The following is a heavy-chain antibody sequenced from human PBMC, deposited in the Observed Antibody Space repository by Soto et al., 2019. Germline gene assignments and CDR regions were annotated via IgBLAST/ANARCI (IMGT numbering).Heavy chain of an antibody. J-gene: IGHJ4*02. CDR3: ERGSSVVITHFDY. CDR2: PSYDGSNK. Sequence: PXGSLRLSFAASRFTLSSYAMHWVRQAPGKGLEWVAVPSYDGSNKYYADSVKGRFTISRDNSKNTLYLQMNSLSAEDTAVYYCERGSSVVITHFDYWGQGTLVTVSS. V-gene: IGHV3-30-3*01. D-gene: IGHD3-22*01. CDR1: RFTLSSYA.